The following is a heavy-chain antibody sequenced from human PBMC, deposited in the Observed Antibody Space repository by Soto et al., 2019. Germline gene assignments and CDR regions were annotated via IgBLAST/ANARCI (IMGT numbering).Heavy chain of an antibody. J-gene: IGHJ5*02. CDR2: ISWNSGSI. V-gene: IGHV3-9*01. D-gene: IGHD3-9*01. CDR1: GLTFDDYA. CDR3: AKDSNYDIFTGYNWFDP. Sequence: EVQLVESGGGLVQPGRSLRLSCAASGLTFDDYAMHWVRQAPGKGLEWVSGISWNSGSIGYADSVKGRFTISRDNAKNSLYLQMNSLRAEDTALYYCAKDSNYDIFTGYNWFDPWGQGTLVTVSS.